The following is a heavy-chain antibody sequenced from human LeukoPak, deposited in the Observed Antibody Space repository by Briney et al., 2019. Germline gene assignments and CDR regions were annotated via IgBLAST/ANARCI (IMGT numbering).Heavy chain of an antibody. CDR1: GFTVSNKY. J-gene: IGHJ4*02. V-gene: IGHV3-53*01. D-gene: IGHD1-26*01. CDR3: ARSTYSGSYRYYFNS. CDR2: IYSGTSI. Sequence: GGSLRLSCAASGFTVSNKYMSWVRQAPGKGLEWVSIIYSGTSIYYADSVKGRFTISRDNSKNTLYLQMNSLRTEDTAVYYCARSTYSGSYRYYFNSWGQGTLVTVSS.